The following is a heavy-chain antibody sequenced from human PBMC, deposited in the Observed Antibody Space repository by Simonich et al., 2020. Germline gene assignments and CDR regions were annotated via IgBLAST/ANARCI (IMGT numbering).Heavy chain of an antibody. Sequence: EVQLVESGGGLVKPGGSLRLSCAASGFTFSSYSMNWVRQAPGKGLEWVSSISSSSSYIYYEDSVKVRFTISRANAKNSLYLQMNSLRAEDTAVYYCAGGVYCSSTSCSTYYYYGMDVWGQGTTVTVSS. CDR1: GFTFSSYS. V-gene: IGHV3-21*01. CDR3: AGGVYCSSTSCSTYYYYGMDV. CDR2: ISSSSSYI. J-gene: IGHJ6*02. D-gene: IGHD2-2*01.